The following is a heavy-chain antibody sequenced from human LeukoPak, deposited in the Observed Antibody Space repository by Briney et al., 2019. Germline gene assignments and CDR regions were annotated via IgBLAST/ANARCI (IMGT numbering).Heavy chain of an antibody. J-gene: IGHJ5*02. D-gene: IGHD3-10*01. CDR2: INQEGGQK. CDR1: GVMFNTYW. V-gene: IGHV3-7*05. CDR3: VRGSSGTAVRGISWAWFDP. Sequence: GGSLRLSCAASGVMFNTYWMTWVRQAPGRGLEWVANINQEGGQKYSVDSVKGRFTISRDNAKSSLYLQMNSLRAEDTAVYYCVRGSSGTAVRGISWAWFDPWGQGTLVTVSS.